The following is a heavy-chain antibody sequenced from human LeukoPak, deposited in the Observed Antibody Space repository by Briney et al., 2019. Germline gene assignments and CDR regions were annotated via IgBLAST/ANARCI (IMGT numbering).Heavy chain of an antibody. Sequence: GGSLRLSCAASGFTFSNTFMSWVRQAPGKGLEWVSVAHSGGSTYYADSVKGRFTISRDNSKSTLYLQMNSLRAEDTAVYYCAREGSSGYYYFDYWGQGTLVTVSS. CDR2: AHSGGST. J-gene: IGHJ4*02. D-gene: IGHD3-22*01. CDR3: AREGSSGYYYFDY. V-gene: IGHV3-66*02. CDR1: GFTFSNTF.